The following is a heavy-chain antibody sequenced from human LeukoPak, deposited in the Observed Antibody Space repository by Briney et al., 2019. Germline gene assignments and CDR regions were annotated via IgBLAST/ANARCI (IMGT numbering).Heavy chain of an antibody. Sequence: ASVKVSCKASGYTFTAYYMHWVRQAPGQGLQWMGWIDPNSGGTNYAQKFQGRVTMTRDTSISTVCMELSRLRSDDTAVYYCARGGAGSLGDYWGQGTLVPVSS. V-gene: IGHV1-2*02. CDR1: GYTFTAYY. CDR3: ARGGAGSLGDY. D-gene: IGHD3-10*01. CDR2: IDPNSGGT. J-gene: IGHJ4*02.